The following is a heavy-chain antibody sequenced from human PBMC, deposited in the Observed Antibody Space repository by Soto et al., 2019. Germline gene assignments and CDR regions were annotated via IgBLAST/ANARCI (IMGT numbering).Heavy chain of an antibody. Sequence: PGGSLRLSCAASGFTVSSNYMSWVRQAPGKGLEWVSVIYSGGSTYYADSVKGRFTISRDNSKNTLYLQMNSLRAEDTDVYYCARDKRGYSYGYYYYYGMDVWGQGTTVTVSS. V-gene: IGHV3-53*01. CDR2: IYSGGST. D-gene: IGHD5-18*01. J-gene: IGHJ6*02. CDR3: ARDKRGYSYGYYYYYGMDV. CDR1: GFTVSSNY.